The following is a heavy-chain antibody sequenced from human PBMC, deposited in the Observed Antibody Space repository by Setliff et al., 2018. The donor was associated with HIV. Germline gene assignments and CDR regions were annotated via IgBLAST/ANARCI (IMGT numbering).Heavy chain of an antibody. J-gene: IGHJ4*02. CDR3: AKPLPTANGWHRVFDF. Sequence: PGGSLRLSCAASGFTFSSYAMNWVRQGPGKGLEWVSAISGGGDTSLYADSVRGRFTISRDNSKGILYLQMNSLRVEDTAMYYCAKPLPTANGWHRVFDFWGQGTSVTVSS. CDR1: GFTFSSYA. V-gene: IGHV3-23*01. D-gene: IGHD6-19*01. CDR2: ISGGGDTS.